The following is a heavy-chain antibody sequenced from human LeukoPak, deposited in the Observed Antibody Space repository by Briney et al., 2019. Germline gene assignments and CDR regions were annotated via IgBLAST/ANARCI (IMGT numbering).Heavy chain of an antibody. CDR1: GGSFSGYY. J-gene: IGHJ4*02. Sequence: SETLSLTCAIYGGSFSGYYWSWIRRPPGKGLEWIGYIYYSGSTNYNPSLKSRVTISVDTSKNQFSLKLSSVTAADTAVYYCARESTVDEYFDYWGQGTLVTVSS. D-gene: IGHD4-23*01. V-gene: IGHV4-59*01. CDR3: ARESTVDEYFDY. CDR2: IYYSGST.